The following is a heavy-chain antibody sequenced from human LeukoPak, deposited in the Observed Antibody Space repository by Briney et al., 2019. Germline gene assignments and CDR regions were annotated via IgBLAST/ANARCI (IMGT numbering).Heavy chain of an antibody. CDR3: ASSPNYDFGSGYYGVYFDY. D-gene: IGHD3-3*01. CDR1: GGSISSGGYY. J-gene: IGHJ4*02. CDR2: IYYSGST. Sequence: PSETLSLTCTVSGGSISSGGYYWSWIRQHPGKGLEWIGYIYYSGSTYYNPSLKSRVTISVDTSKNQFSLKLSSVTAADTAVYYCASSPNYDFGSGYYGVYFDYWGQGTLVTVSS. V-gene: IGHV4-31*03.